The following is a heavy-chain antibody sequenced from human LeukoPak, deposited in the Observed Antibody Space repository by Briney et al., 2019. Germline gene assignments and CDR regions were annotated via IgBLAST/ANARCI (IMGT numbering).Heavy chain of an antibody. D-gene: IGHD3-10*01. Sequence: SVKVSCKASGGTFSSYAISWVRQAPGQGVEWMGRIIPILGIANYAQKFQGRVTMTRDTSTSTVYMELSSLRSEDTAVYYCARDAPRRTRALRGPLGMDVWGQGTTVTVSS. CDR3: ARDAPRRTRALRGPLGMDV. V-gene: IGHV1-69*04. J-gene: IGHJ6*02. CDR2: IIPILGIA. CDR1: GGTFSSYA.